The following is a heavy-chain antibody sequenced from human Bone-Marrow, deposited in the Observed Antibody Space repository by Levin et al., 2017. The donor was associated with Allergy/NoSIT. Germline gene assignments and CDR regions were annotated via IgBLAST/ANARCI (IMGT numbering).Heavy chain of an antibody. CDR1: GFSLSTSGVG. CDR2: IYWNDNQ. D-gene: IGHD2-15*01. V-gene: IGHV2-5*01. Sequence: SGPTLVKPTQTLTLTCTFSGFSLSTSGVGVGWIRQPPGKALEYLALIYWNDNQRYSPSLKSRLTITKDTSKNEVVLTLTNMDPVDPGTYYCAHSSASMSSSYYFDYWGQGSLVTVSS. J-gene: IGHJ4*02. CDR3: AHSSASMSSSYYFDY.